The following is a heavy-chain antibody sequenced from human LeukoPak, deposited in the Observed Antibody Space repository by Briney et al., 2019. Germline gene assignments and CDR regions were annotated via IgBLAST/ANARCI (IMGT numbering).Heavy chain of an antibody. V-gene: IGHV3-23*01. CDR3: AKDRDYYLVGFFDY. CDR1: GFTFSSYA. Sequence: RSGGSLRLSCAASGFTFSSYAMSWVRQAPRKGLEWVSAISGSGVTTYYADSVKGRFTISRDNSKNTLYLQMNSLRAEDTALYYCAKDRDYYLVGFFDYWGQGTLVTVSS. J-gene: IGHJ4*02. CDR2: ISGSGVTT. D-gene: IGHD3-10*01.